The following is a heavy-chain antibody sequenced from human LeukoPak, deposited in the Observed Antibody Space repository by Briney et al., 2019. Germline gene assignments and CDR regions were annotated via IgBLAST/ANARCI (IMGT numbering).Heavy chain of an antibody. J-gene: IGHJ6*02. V-gene: IGHV1-18*01. CDR2: ISAYNGNT. Sequence: ASVKVSCKASGYTFTSYGISWVRQAPGQGLEWMGWISAYNGNTNYAQKLQGRVTMTTDTSTSTAYMELRSLRSDDTAVYYCARVGEPSSFGLCYYGMDVWGQGTTVTVSS. D-gene: IGHD6-6*01. CDR1: GYTFTSYG. CDR3: ARVGEPSSFGLCYYGMDV.